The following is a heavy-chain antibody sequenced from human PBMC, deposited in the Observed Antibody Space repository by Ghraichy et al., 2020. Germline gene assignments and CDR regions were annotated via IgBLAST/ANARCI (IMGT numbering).Heavy chain of an antibody. CDR3: AKDNAALRDYDFWSGYGISDY. CDR1: GFTFSSYA. V-gene: IGHV3-23*01. Sequence: GGSLRLSCAASGFTFSSYAMSWVRQAPGKGLEWVSAISGSGGSTYYADSVKGRFTISRDNSKNTLYLQMNSLRAEDTAVYYCAKDNAALRDYDFWSGYGISDYWGQGTLVTVSS. CDR2: ISGSGGST. J-gene: IGHJ4*02. D-gene: IGHD3-3*01.